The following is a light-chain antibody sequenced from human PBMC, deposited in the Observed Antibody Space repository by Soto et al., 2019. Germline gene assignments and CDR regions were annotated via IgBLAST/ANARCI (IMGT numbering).Light chain of an antibody. J-gene: IGKJ4*01. CDR3: QQYDGYPLT. V-gene: IGKV1-5*03. CDR2: KAS. CDR1: QSINSW. Sequence: DIQMTQSPSTLSASVGDRVTITCRASQSINSWLAWYQQKLGKAPKLLIYKASSLESGAPSRFSGSGSGTEFTLTISSLQPDDFATYYCQQYDGYPLTFGGGTKVEVK.